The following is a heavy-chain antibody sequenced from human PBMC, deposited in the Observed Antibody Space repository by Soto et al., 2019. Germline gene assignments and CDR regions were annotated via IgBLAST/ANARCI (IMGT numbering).Heavy chain of an antibody. J-gene: IGHJ6*02. V-gene: IGHV4-31*03. CDR1: GGSISSGGYY. CDR2: IYYSGST. Sequence: SETLSLTCNVSGGSISSGGYYWSWIRQHPGKGLEWIGYIYYSGSTYYNPSLKSRVTISVDTSKNQFSLKLSSVTAADTAVYYCARDGSNNWNLYSRRDYYYGMDVWGQGTTVTVSS. D-gene: IGHD1-20*01. CDR3: ARDGSNNWNLYSRRDYYYGMDV.